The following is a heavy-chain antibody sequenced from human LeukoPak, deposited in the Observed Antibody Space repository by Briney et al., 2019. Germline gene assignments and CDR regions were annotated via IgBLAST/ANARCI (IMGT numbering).Heavy chain of an antibody. D-gene: IGHD2-15*01. Sequence: PSETLSLTCTVSGGSISSYYWSWIRQPPGKGLEWIGYIYYSGSTNYNPSLKSRVTISVDTSKNQFSLKLSSVTAADTAVYYCARHVAGLFDYWGQGTLVTVSS. CDR3: ARHVAGLFDY. V-gene: IGHV4-59*08. CDR2: IYYSGST. J-gene: IGHJ4*02. CDR1: GGSISSYY.